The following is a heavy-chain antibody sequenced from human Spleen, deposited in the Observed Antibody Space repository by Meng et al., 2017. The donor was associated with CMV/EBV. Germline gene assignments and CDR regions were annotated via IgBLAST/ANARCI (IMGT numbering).Heavy chain of an antibody. Sequence: GESLKISCASSGFNFRAYSMNWVRQAPGRGLEWVSYIGSGSDTIYYADSVKGRFSVSRDDAKNSPYLQMNSLRAEDTAVYYCARELHLGYWGQGTLVTVSS. CDR2: IGSGSDTI. J-gene: IGHJ4*02. V-gene: IGHV3-48*04. CDR3: ARELHLGY. CDR1: GFNFRAYS. D-gene: IGHD3-16*01.